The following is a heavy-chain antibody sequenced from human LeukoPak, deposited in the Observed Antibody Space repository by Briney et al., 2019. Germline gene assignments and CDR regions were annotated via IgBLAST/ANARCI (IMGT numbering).Heavy chain of an antibody. V-gene: IGHV4-61*08. J-gene: IGHJ4*02. Sequence: SETLSLTCTVSGGSISSGVYYWSWIRQHPGKGLEWIGYIYYSGSTNYNPSLKSRVTISVDTSKNQFSLKLSSVTAADTAVYYCARWRAAAAGFDYWGQGTLVTVSS. D-gene: IGHD6-13*01. CDR1: GGSISSGVYY. CDR2: IYYSGST. CDR3: ARWRAAAAGFDY.